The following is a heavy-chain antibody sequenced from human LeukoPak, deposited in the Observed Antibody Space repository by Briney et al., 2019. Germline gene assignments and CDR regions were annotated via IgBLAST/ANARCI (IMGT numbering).Heavy chain of an antibody. CDR1: RFPFSGYS. Sequence: SGGPLRLPCAASRFPFSGYSMNWVRQATGKGLEWVSFISSSSSYIYDAVSVKGRITISRDNDKNSLYLQMNSLRAEDTAVYYCASGTTASRFDYWGQGTLVTVSS. V-gene: IGHV3-21*01. J-gene: IGHJ4*02. D-gene: IGHD1-1*01. CDR3: ASGTTASRFDY. CDR2: ISSSSSYI.